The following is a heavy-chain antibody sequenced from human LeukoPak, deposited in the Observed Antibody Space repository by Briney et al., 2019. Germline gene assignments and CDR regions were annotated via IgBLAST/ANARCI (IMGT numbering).Heavy chain of an antibody. CDR3: ARDNSGSSGGNFDF. CDR1: GGSISSSSYY. D-gene: IGHD1-26*01. V-gene: IGHV4-39*07. CDR2: IYYSGST. Sequence: PSETLSLTCTVSGGSISSSSYYWGWIRQPPGKGLEWIGSIYYSGSTYYNPSLKSRVTISVDTSKNQFSLKLSSVTAADTAVYYCARDNSGSSGGNFDFWGQGTLVTVSS. J-gene: IGHJ4*02.